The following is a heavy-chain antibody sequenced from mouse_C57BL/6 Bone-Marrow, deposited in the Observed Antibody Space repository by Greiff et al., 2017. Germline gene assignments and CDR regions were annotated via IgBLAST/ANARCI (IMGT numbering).Heavy chain of an antibody. CDR3: ARSRRTGNYAMDY. Sequence: EVQLQESGPELVKPGASVKISCKASGYTFTDYYMNWVKQSHGKSLEWIGDINPNNGGTSYNQKFKGKATLTVDKSSSTAYMELRSLTSEDSAVYYCARSRRTGNYAMDYWGQGTSVTVSS. J-gene: IGHJ4*01. CDR2: INPNNGGT. V-gene: IGHV1-26*01. D-gene: IGHD4-1*01. CDR1: GYTFTDYY.